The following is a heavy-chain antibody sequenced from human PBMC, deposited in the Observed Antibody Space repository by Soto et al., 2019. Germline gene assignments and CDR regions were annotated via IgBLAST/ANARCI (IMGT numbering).Heavy chain of an antibody. J-gene: IGHJ3*01. CDR3: ARPWFSSGWYYDAFDV. D-gene: IGHD6-19*01. CDR2: IYYSGST. CDR1: GGSISSSSYY. Sequence: SETLSLTCTVSGGSISSSSYYWGWIRQPPGKGLEWIGCIYYSGSTYYNPSLKSRVTISVDTSKNQFSLKLSSVTAADTAVYYCARPWFSSGWYYDAFDVWGQGTMVTVSS. V-gene: IGHV4-39*01.